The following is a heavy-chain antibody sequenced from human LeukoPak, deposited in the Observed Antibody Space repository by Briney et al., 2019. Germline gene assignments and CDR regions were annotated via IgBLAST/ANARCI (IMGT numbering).Heavy chain of an antibody. V-gene: IGHV3-53*01. CDR3: ASDSSHDYVWGSYRKSAFDI. CDR2: IYSGGST. J-gene: IGHJ3*02. D-gene: IGHD3-16*02. CDR1: GFTVSSNY. Sequence: PGGSLRLSCAASGFTVSSNYMSWVRQAPGKGLEWVSVIYSGGSTYYADSVKGRFTISRDNSKNTLYLQMNSLRAEDTAVYYCASDSSHDYVWGSYRKSAFDIWGQGTMVTVSS.